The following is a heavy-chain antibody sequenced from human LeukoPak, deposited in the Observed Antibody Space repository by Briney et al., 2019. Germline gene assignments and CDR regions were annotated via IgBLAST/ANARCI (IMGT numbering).Heavy chain of an antibody. D-gene: IGHD1-1*01. CDR3: AREGTTPLDY. V-gene: IGHV1-69*13. Sequence: ASVKVSCKASGGTFSSYAISWVRQAPGQGLEWLGGIIPIFGTANYAQKFQGRVTNTADESTSTAYMELSSLRSEDTAVYYCAREGTTPLDYWGQGTLVTVSS. CDR2: IIPIFGTA. J-gene: IGHJ4*02. CDR1: GGTFSSYA.